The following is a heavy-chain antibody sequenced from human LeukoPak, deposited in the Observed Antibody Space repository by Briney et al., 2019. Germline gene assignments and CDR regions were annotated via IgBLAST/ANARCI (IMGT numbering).Heavy chain of an antibody. CDR1: GGTFSSYA. V-gene: IGHV1-69*01. J-gene: IGHJ5*02. Sequence: SVKVSCKASGGTFSSYAISWVRQAPGQGLEWMGEIIPIFGTANYAQKFQGRVTITADESTSTAYMELSSLRSEDTAVYYCARDFSGGLENWFDPWGQGTLVTVSS. CDR2: IIPIFGTA. D-gene: IGHD4-23*01. CDR3: ARDFSGGLENWFDP.